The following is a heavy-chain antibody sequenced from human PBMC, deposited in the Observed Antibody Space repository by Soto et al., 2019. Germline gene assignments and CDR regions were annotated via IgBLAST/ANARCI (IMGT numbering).Heavy chain of an antibody. J-gene: IGHJ6*02. D-gene: IGHD3-10*02. CDR2: ISSSSSTI. CDR1: GFTFSSYS. Sequence: PGGSLRLSCAASGFTFSSYSMNWVRQAPGKGLEWVSYISSSSSTIYYADSVKGRFTISRDNAKNSLYLQMNSLRDEDTAVYYCARVSRLASEAYYYVSQRDHGMDGWGQRTTVTVSS. CDR3: ARVSRLASEAYYYVSQRDHGMDG. V-gene: IGHV3-48*02.